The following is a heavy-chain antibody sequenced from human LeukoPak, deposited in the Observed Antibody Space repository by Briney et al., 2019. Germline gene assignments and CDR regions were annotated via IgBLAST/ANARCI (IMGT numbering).Heavy chain of an antibody. CDR2: INPNSGGT. CDR3: ARGGFYYDRSGYYYPLYYFDY. D-gene: IGHD3-22*01. V-gene: IGHV1-2*02. J-gene: IGHJ4*02. Sequence: ASVKVSCKASGYTFTDYYMHWVRQAPGQGLEWMGWINPNSGGTNYAQKFQGRVTMTRDTSISTAYMELSRLRSDDTAVYYCARGGFYYDRSGYYYPLYYFDYWGQGTLVTVSS. CDR1: GYTFTDYY.